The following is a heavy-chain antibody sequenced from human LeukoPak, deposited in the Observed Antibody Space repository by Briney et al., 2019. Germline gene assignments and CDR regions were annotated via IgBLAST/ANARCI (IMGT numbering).Heavy chain of an antibody. CDR2: ILDSGCST. V-gene: IGHV3-23*01. CDR3: AKLGGHPLHNYYVGV. CDR1: GFTFSSYA. Sequence: GGSLRLSCAASGFTFSSYAMSWVRQAPGKGLEWVSGILDSGCSTYYANSVKGRFTISRDNSNNTLYLQMNSLRAEDTAVYYCAKLGGHPLHNYYVGVWGKGTTVAVSS. D-gene: IGHD3-16*01. J-gene: IGHJ6*03.